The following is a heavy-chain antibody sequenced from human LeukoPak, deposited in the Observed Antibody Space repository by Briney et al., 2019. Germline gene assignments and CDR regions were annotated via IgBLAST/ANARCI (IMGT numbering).Heavy chain of an antibody. Sequence: GASVKVSCKASGYTFTSYHMHWVRQAPGQGLEWMGIINPSGGSTSYAQKFQGRVTMTRDTSTSTVYMELSSLRSEDTAVYYCARGHYGSGSYYGSEVFDYWGQGTLVTVSS. CDR2: INPSGGST. J-gene: IGHJ4*02. CDR1: GYTFTSYH. V-gene: IGHV1-46*01. D-gene: IGHD3-10*01. CDR3: ARGHYGSGSYYGSEVFDY.